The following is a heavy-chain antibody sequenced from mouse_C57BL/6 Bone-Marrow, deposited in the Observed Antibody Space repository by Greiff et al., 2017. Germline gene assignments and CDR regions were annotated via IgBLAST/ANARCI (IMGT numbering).Heavy chain of an antibody. CDR2: ISDGGSYT. CDR1: GFTFSSYA. Sequence: EVQLVESGGGLVKPGGSLKLSCAASGFTFSSYAMSWVRQTPEKRLEWVATISDGGSYTYYPDNVKGRFTISRDNAKNNLYLQMSHLKSEDTAMYYCAREGGSTMVKGDAMDYWGQGTSVTVSS. J-gene: IGHJ4*01. D-gene: IGHD2-2*01. V-gene: IGHV5-4*01. CDR3: AREGGSTMVKGDAMDY.